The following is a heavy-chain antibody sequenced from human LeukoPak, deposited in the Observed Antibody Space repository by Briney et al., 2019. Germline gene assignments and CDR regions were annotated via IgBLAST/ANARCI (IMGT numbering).Heavy chain of an antibody. CDR3: ARVPTYYDILTGYYTPYYFDY. V-gene: IGHV3-7*04. CDR2: IKQDGSEK. J-gene: IGHJ4*02. D-gene: IGHD3-9*01. CDR1: GFTFSTVW. Sequence: GGSRRLSCAASGFTFSTVWMSWVRQAPGKGLKWLANIKQDGSEKYYVDSVKGRFTISRDNAKNSLYLQMNSLRAEDTAVYYCARVPTYYDILTGYYTPYYFDYWGQGTLVTVSS.